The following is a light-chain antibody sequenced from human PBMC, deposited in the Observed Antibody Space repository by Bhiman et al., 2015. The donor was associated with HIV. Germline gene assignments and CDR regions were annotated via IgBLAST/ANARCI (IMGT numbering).Light chain of an antibody. V-gene: IGLV2-14*01. Sequence: QSALTQPASVSESVRQSITISCSGTSNDVGAYDSVSWYQQFPGKAPRVIIYDVNSRPAGIPARFSGSKSGNTASLTISGLQAKDEADYYCSSHSSDNTRVFGTGTSVTVL. J-gene: IGLJ1*01. CDR2: DVN. CDR1: SNDVGAYDS. CDR3: SSHSSDNTRV.